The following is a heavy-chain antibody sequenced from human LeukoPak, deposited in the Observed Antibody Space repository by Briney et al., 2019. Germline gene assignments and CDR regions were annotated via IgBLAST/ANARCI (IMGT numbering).Heavy chain of an antibody. CDR2: INQDGSEK. J-gene: IGHJ3*02. CDR1: GFAFSSYW. V-gene: IGHV3-7*02. D-gene: IGHD3/OR15-3a*01. Sequence: GGSLRLSCAASGFAFSSYWMNWVRQAPGKGLEWVANINQDGSEKYYVDSVKGRFTISRDNAKNSLYLQVNSLRAEDTAVYYCARADFTAVDIWGQGTMVTVSS. CDR3: ARADFTAVDI.